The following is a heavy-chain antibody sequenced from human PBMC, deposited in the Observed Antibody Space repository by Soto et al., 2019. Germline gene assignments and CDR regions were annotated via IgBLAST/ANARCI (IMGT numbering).Heavy chain of an antibody. CDR3: AREDRDRETGLVPAAIDGVDV. CDR2: IIPIFGIA. J-gene: IGHJ6*02. Sequence: GASVKVSCKASGGTFSRYSITWVRQAPGHGLEWIGRIIPIFGIASYAQKFQGRVTITADESTSTAYMELSSLRSDDTAVYYCAREDRDRETGLVPAAIDGVDVWGQGTTVTV. CDR1: GGTFSRYS. D-gene: IGHD2-2*01. V-gene: IGHV1-69*13.